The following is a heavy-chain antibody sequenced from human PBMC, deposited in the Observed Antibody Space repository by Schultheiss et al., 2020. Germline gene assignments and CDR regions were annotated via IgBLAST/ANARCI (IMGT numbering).Heavy chain of an antibody. CDR1: GYTFTSYG. V-gene: IGHV1-69*05. CDR3: ARDLVSGDYAPSNYYYYGMDV. Sequence: KISCKASGYTFTSYGISWVRQAPGQGLEWMGGIIPIFGTANYAQKFQGRVTITRDTSASTAYMELSSLRSEDTAVYYCARDLVSGDYAPSNYYYYGMDVWGQGTTVTVSS. CDR2: IIPIFGTA. J-gene: IGHJ6*02. D-gene: IGHD4-17*01.